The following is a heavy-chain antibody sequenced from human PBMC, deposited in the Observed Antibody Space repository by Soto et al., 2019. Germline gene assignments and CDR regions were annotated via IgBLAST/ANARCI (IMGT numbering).Heavy chain of an antibody. CDR1: GFTFSSYG. CDR2: IWYDGSNK. D-gene: IGHD6-13*01. Sequence: GGSLRLSCAASGFTFSSYGMHWVRQAPGKGLEWVAVIWYDGSNKYYADSVKGRFTISRDNSKNTLYLQMNSLRAEDTAVYYCARDNPQLNAFDIWGQGTMVTVSS. J-gene: IGHJ3*02. V-gene: IGHV3-33*01. CDR3: ARDNPQLNAFDI.